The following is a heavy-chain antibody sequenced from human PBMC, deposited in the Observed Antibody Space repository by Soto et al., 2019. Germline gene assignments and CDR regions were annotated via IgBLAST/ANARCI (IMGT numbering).Heavy chain of an antibody. Sequence: GGSLRLSCAASGFTFSSYSMNWVRQAPGKGLEWVSSISSSSSYIYYADSVKGRFTISRDNAKNSLYLQMNSLRAEDTAVYYCARDGENYYYYGMDVWGQGTTVTVSS. D-gene: IGHD3-3*01. V-gene: IGHV3-21*01. J-gene: IGHJ6*02. CDR2: ISSSSSYI. CDR3: ARDGENYYYYGMDV. CDR1: GFTFSSYS.